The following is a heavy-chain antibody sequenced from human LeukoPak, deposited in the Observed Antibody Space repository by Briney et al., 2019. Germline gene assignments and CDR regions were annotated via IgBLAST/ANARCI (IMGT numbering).Heavy chain of an antibody. V-gene: IGHV3-53*01. D-gene: IGHD6-19*01. CDR2: IYSGGST. CDR3: ARDSSGWYGHDAFDI. CDR1: GFTVSSNY. Sequence: PGGSLRLSCAASGFTVSSNYMSWVRQAPGKGPEWVSVIYSGGSTYYADSVKSRFTISRDNSKNTLYLQMNSLRAEDTAVYYCARDSSGWYGHDAFDIWGQGTMVTVSS. J-gene: IGHJ3*02.